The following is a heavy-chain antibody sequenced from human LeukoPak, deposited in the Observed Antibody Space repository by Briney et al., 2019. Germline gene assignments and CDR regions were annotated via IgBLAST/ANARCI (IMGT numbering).Heavy chain of an antibody. J-gene: IGHJ4*02. D-gene: IGHD3-10*01. CDR1: GYTFTSYG. CDR3: ARYTITMVRGAKAPDY. V-gene: IGHV1-18*01. CDR2: ISAYNGNT. Sequence: ASVKVSCKASGYTFTSYGISWVRQAPGQGLEWMGWISAYNGNTNYAQKLQGRVTMTTDPSTSTAYMELRSLRSDDTAVYYCARYTITMVRGAKAPDYWGQGTLVTVSS.